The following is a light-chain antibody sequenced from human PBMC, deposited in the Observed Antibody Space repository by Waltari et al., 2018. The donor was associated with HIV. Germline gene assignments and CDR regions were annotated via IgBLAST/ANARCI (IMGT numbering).Light chain of an antibody. CDR3: AAWDVTLHGWV. V-gene: IGLV1-44*01. J-gene: IGLJ3*02. CDR1: SSNIGINT. CDR2: NDN. Sequence: VTISCSGSSSNIGINTINWFQQRPGTAPKLLLFNDNERPSGVPDRFSGSKSGTSASLAISGFQSEDEANYYCAAWDVTLHGWVFGGGTKVTVL.